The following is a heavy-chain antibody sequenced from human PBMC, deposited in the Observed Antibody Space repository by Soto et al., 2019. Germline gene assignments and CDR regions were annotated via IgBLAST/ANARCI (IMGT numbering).Heavy chain of an antibody. J-gene: IGHJ4*02. CDR2: IIPSFNRP. Sequence: QVQLVQSGAEVKKPGSSVKVSCKASGGTFSSFVISWVRQAPGQGPEWMGGIIPSFNRPSYAQKFQGRVTITADESTTTSYMELISLRSGDTAVYYCATSKVGYSFGSPFDFWGQGTLVTVSS. CDR3: ATSKVGYSFGSPFDF. D-gene: IGHD5-18*01. V-gene: IGHV1-69*01. CDR1: GGTFSSFV.